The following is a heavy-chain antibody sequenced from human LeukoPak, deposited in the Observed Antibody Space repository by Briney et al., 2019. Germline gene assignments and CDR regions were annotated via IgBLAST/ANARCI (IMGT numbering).Heavy chain of an antibody. CDR2: ISSSGSTT. V-gene: IGHV3-48*03. CDR3: AKEAPWATAMVILIDY. J-gene: IGHJ4*02. D-gene: IGHD5-18*01. CDR1: GFSFSSYE. Sequence: GGSLRLSCAASGFSFSSYEMNWVRQAPGKGLEWVSYISSSGSTTHYADSVKGRFTISRDNSKNTLYLQMNSLRVEDTAVYYCAKEAPWATAMVILIDYWGQGTLVTVSS.